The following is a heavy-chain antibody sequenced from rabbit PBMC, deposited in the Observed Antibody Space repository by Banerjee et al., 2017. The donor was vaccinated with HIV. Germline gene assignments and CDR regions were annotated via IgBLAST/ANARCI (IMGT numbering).Heavy chain of an antibody. CDR2: IDSGDGNT. Sequence: QSLEESGGDLVKPEGSLTLTCTASGFDLSNYYYMCWVRQAPGKGLEWIGCIDSGDGNTYYASWAKGRFTISKTSSTTVTLQMTNLTAADTATYFCARGGLWGQGTLVTVS. J-gene: IGHJ4*01. CDR1: GFDLSNYYY. CDR3: ARGGL. V-gene: IGHV1S40*01.